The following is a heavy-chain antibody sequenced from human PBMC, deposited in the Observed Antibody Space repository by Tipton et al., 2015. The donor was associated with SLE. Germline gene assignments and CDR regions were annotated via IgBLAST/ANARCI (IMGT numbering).Heavy chain of an antibody. J-gene: IGHJ4*02. Sequence: SLRLSCAASGITFDDYAMHWVRQAPGKGLEWVAKIKQDGSEKYYVDSVKGRFTISRDNTKNSLYLQMNSLRDEDTAIYYCVSRPYEVLSAPFDYWGQGALVTVSS. V-gene: IGHV3-7*01. CDR1: GITFDDYA. D-gene: IGHD3-16*02. CDR2: IKQDGSEK. CDR3: VSRPYEVLSAPFDY.